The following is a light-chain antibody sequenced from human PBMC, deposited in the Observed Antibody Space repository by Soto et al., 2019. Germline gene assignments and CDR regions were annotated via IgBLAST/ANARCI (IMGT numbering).Light chain of an antibody. Sequence: QSALTQSASVSGSPGQSITIPCTGTSSDVGGYDYVSCYQQHPGKVPKLIIYEVIKRPSGVSHRFSGSKSGNTASLTISGLQTEDEADYYCSSYTTSSALVFGGGTKLNVL. CDR2: EVI. V-gene: IGLV2-14*01. J-gene: IGLJ2*01. CDR1: SSDVGGYDY. CDR3: SSYTTSSALV.